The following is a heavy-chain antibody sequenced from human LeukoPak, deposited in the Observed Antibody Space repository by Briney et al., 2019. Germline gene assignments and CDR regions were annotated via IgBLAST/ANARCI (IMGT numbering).Heavy chain of an antibody. CDR1: GGSISSYY. J-gene: IGHJ4*02. CDR3: ARGDGAWDY. V-gene: IGHV4-59*01. CDR2: IYYSGST. Sequence: SETLSLTCTVSGGSISSYYWSWIRQPPGKGLEWIGYIYYSGSTNYNPSLKSRVTISVDTSKNQFPLKLSSVTAADTAVYYCARGDGAWDYWGQGTLVTVSS. D-gene: IGHD4-17*01.